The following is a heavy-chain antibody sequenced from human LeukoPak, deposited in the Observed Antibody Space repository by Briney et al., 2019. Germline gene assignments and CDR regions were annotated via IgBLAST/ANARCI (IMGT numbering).Heavy chain of an antibody. Sequence: SETLSLTCTVSGGSISSGGYYWSWIRQHPGKGLEWIGYIYYSGSTYYNPSLKSRVTISVDTSKNQFSLKLSSVTAADTAVYYCARDREYDSSGYYYRAGLFDIWGRGTMVTVSS. CDR1: GGSISSGGYY. J-gene: IGHJ3*02. D-gene: IGHD3-22*01. V-gene: IGHV4-31*03. CDR3: ARDREYDSSGYYYRAGLFDI. CDR2: IYYSGST.